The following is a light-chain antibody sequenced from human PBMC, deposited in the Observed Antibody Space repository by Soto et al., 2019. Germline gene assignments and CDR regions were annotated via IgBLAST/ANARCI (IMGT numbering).Light chain of an antibody. Sequence: QSVMTQPPSVSAAPGQGVTISCSGSSSNIGGNSVSWYQQLPGTAPKLLMYDDDKRPSGIPDRFSGSKSGTSATLGITGFQTGDEADYYCGSWDSSLSAYVFGTGTKLPVL. V-gene: IGLV1-51*01. CDR3: GSWDSSLSAYV. J-gene: IGLJ1*01. CDR1: SSNIGGNS. CDR2: DDD.